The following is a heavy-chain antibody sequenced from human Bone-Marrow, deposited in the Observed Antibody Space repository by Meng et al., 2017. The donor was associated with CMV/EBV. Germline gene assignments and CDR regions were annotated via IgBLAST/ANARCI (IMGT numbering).Heavy chain of an antibody. D-gene: IGHD1-26*01. CDR2: IWYDGSNK. CDR3: AKDRAGRYRGGYWGHILDY. J-gene: IGHJ4*02. Sequence: GESLKISCAASGFTFSSYGMHWVRQAPGKGLEWVAVIWYDGSNKYYADSVKGRFTISRDNSKNTLYLQMNSLRAEDTAVYYCAKDRAGRYRGGYWGHILDYWGQGTLVTVSS. V-gene: IGHV3-33*06. CDR1: GFTFSSYG.